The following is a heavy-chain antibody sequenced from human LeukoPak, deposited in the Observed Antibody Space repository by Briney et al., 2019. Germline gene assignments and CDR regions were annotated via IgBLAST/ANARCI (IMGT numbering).Heavy chain of an antibody. CDR3: AREVAAAGDY. J-gene: IGHJ4*02. CDR1: GFTFSSYV. D-gene: IGHD6-13*01. Sequence: GGSLRLSCAASGFTFSSYVMHWVRQAPGKGLEWVAVISYDGSNKYYADSVKGRFTISRDNSKNTLYLQMNSLRAEDTAVYYCAREVAAAGDYWGQGTLVTVSS. V-gene: IGHV3-30-3*01. CDR2: ISYDGSNK.